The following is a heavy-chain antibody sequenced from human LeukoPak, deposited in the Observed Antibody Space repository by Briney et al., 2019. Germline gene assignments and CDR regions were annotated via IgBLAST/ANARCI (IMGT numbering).Heavy chain of an antibody. D-gene: IGHD5-12*01. J-gene: IGHJ6*03. Sequence: SQTPSLTCTVSGGSISSDSYYWSWIRQPAGKGLEWIGRIYTSGSTNYNPSLKSRVTISVDTSKNQFSLKLSSVTAADTAVYYCARMMSGYDYFYYYYYMDVWGNGTTVTVSS. V-gene: IGHV4-61*02. CDR1: GGSISSDSYY. CDR3: ARMMSGYDYFYYYYYMDV. CDR2: IYTSGST.